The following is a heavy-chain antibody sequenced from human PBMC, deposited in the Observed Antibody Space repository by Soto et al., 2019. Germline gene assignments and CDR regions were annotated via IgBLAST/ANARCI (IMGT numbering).Heavy chain of an antibody. CDR1: GFTFSSYA. V-gene: IGHV3-30-3*01. CDR2: ISYDGSNK. CDR3: ARVRVGAKSHPFDY. D-gene: IGHD1-26*01. Sequence: QVQLVESGGGVVQPGRSLRLSCAASGFTFSSYAMHWVRQAPGKGLEWVAVISYDGSNKYYADSVKGRFTISRDNSKNTLYLQMNSLRAEYTAVYYCARVRVGAKSHPFDYWGQGTLVTVSS. J-gene: IGHJ4*02.